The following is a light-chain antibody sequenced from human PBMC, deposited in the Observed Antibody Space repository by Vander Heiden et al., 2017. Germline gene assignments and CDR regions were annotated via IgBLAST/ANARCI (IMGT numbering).Light chain of an antibody. J-gene: IGKJ1*01. Sequence: DIQMTNSPSSLSASVGYRVTITCRASQSISRYLNWYQQKPGKVPKLLIYTASGLQSGVPPRFSGSGSGTDFTLTISSLQPEDFGTYYCQQSDMSPSTFGQGTKVEIK. V-gene: IGKV1-39*01. CDR1: QSISRY. CDR3: QQSDMSPST. CDR2: TAS.